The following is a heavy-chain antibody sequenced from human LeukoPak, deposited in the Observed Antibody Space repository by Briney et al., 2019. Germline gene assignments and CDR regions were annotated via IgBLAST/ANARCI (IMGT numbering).Heavy chain of an antibody. CDR3: ARRLTQYDCFDP. CDR1: GDIFSSNSVT. J-gene: IGHJ5*02. D-gene: IGHD2-2*01. V-gene: IGHV6-1*01. CDR2: TDYRSTWYN. Sequence: SETLSLTCAVSGDIFSSNSVTWNWLRQGPARGLEWLGRTDYRSTWYNYYAVSVRGRITVNPDTSKNQFSLHLNSVTLEDTAVYYCARRLTQYDCFDPWGQGILVTVSS.